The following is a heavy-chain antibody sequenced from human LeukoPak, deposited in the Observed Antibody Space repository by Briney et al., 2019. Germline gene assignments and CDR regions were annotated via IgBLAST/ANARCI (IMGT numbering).Heavy chain of an antibody. CDR1: GYTFTSYY. CDR3: ARNPRGGGITMIVVPDDALDY. V-gene: IGHV1-46*01. Sequence: ASVKVSCKASGYTFTSYYMHWVRQAPGQGLEWMGIINPSGGSTSYAQKFQGRVTMTRDTSTSTVYMELSSLRSEDTAVYYCARNPRGGGITMIVVPDDALDYWGQGTLVTVSS. J-gene: IGHJ4*02. CDR2: INPSGGST. D-gene: IGHD3-22*01.